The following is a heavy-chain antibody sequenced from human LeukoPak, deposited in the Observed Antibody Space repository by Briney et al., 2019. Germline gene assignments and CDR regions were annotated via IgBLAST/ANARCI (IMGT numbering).Heavy chain of an antibody. CDR1: GFTFSSSA. V-gene: IGHV3-23*01. CDR3: AKGDDFWSGYSDY. Sequence: PGGSLRLSCAASGFTFSSSAMTWVRQAPGKGLEWVSAISGSGGSTYYADSVKGRFTISRDNSKNTLYLQMNSLRAEDTAVYYCAKGDDFWSGYSDYWGQGTLVTVSS. D-gene: IGHD3-3*01. J-gene: IGHJ4*02. CDR2: ISGSGGST.